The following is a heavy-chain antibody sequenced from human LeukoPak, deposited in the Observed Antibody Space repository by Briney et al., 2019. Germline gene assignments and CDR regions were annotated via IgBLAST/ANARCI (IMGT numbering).Heavy chain of an antibody. CDR3: ARDSAYYYDSSGYYVNDAFDI. CDR1: GYTFTSYY. D-gene: IGHD3-22*01. J-gene: IGHJ3*02. Sequence: ASVKVSCKASGYTFTSYYMHWVRQAPGQGLEWMGIINPSGGSTSYAQKFQGRVTMTTDTSTSTAYMELRSLRSDDTAVYYCARDSAYYYDSSGYYVNDAFDIWGQGTMVTVSS. CDR2: INPSGGST. V-gene: IGHV1-46*01.